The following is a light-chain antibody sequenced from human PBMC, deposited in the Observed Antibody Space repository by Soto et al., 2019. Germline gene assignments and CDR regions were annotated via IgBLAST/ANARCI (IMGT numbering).Light chain of an antibody. Sequence: EIVLTQSPCTLSFSPGERATLSFMASQSVSSSYLAWYQQKPGQAPRLLIYGASSRAIGIPDRFSGSGSGTEFTLTISSLQPDDFATYYCQHYNSYSEAFGQGTKVDIK. V-gene: IGKV3-20*01. J-gene: IGKJ1*01. CDR3: QHYNSYSEA. CDR2: GAS. CDR1: QSVSSSY.